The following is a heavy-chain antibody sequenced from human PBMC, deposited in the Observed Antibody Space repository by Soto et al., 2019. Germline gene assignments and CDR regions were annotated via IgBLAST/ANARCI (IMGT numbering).Heavy chain of an antibody. CDR1: GIAFSNYA. Sequence: GGSLRLSCVASGIAFSNYAMHWVRQDPGKGLEWVAVISYDGNNRYFAESVKGRFSISRDNSKNTLYLQMNSLRAEDTALYYCATTSTTIDYYFDYWGQGTLVTVSS. CDR2: ISYDGNNR. J-gene: IGHJ4*02. V-gene: IGHV3-30*03. D-gene: IGHD5-12*01. CDR3: ATTSTTIDYYFDY.